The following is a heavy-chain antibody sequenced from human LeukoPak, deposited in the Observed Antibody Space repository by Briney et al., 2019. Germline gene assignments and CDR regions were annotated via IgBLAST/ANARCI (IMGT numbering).Heavy chain of an antibody. CDR2: ITGRGGTT. CDR1: GFTVSSYA. Sequence: GGCLRLSFSAAGFTVSSYAMSWVRQAPGKGLEWGSAITGRGGTTYYADSVKGRFTISRDNSRNTLHLKMYSLSAEVRALHSCANVFARECSRRSCYTDYWGQGTLVTVYS. V-gene: IGHV3-23*01. D-gene: IGHD2-2*02. J-gene: IGHJ4*02. CDR3: ANVFARECSRRSCYTDY.